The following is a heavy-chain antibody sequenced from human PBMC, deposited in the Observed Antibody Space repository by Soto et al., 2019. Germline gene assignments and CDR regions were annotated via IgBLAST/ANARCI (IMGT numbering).Heavy chain of an antibody. D-gene: IGHD3-9*01. CDR1: GFTFSSYA. CDR2: ISGSGGST. Sequence: EVQLLESGGGLVQPGGSLRLSCAASGFTFSSYAMSWVRQAPGKGLEWVSAISGSGGSTYYADSVKGRFTISRDNSKNSLYLQMNSLRAEDTAVYYCAKEVLRYFDSLADDAFDSWGQGTMVTVSS. V-gene: IGHV3-23*01. CDR3: AKEVLRYFDSLADDAFDS. J-gene: IGHJ3*02.